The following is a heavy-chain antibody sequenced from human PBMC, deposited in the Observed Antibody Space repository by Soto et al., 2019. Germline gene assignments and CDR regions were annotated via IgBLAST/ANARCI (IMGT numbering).Heavy chain of an antibody. Sequence: GASVKVSCKVSGYTLTELSMHWVRQAPGKGLEWMGGFDPEDGETIYAQKFQGRVTMTEDTSTDTAYMELSSLRSEDTAVYYCATDYFGSGSYSKFDYWGQGTLVTVSS. CDR1: GYTLTELS. J-gene: IGHJ4*02. CDR3: ATDYFGSGSYSKFDY. V-gene: IGHV1-24*01. D-gene: IGHD3-10*01. CDR2: FDPEDGET.